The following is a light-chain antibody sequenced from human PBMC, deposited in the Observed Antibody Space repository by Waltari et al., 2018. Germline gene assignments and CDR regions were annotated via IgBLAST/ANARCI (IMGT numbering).Light chain of an antibody. CDR3: QQSYITPYT. CDR1: QTISSY. V-gene: IGKV1-39*01. J-gene: IGKJ2*01. CDR2: AAT. Sequence: DIQMTQSPSSLSTSVGDRVTITCRASQTISSYLNWYQQKPGKAPKLLIYAATNLQSWLTSRFSGSGSGTDFTLTITNPQPEDSGTYYCQQSYITPYTFGQGTALEIK.